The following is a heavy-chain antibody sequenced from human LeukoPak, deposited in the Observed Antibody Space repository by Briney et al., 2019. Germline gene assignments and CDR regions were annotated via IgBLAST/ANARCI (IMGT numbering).Heavy chain of an antibody. CDR3: AMNPYEYYFDY. CDR1: GYTFTGYY. D-gene: IGHD5-12*01. CDR2: INPNSGDT. V-gene: IGHV1-2*02. Sequence: ASVKVSCKASGYTFTGYYIHWVRQAPGQGREWMGWINPNSGDTNYAQKFQGRVTMTRDKYIRTAYMELSGLRSDDTAVYYCAMNPYEYYFDYWGQGTLVTVSS. J-gene: IGHJ4*02.